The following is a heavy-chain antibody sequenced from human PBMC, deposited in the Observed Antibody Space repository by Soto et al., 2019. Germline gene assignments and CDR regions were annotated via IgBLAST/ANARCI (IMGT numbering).Heavy chain of an antibody. D-gene: IGHD3-3*01. Sequence: LRLSCAASGFTFSSYWMHWVRQAPGKGLVWVSRINSDGSSTSYADSVKGRFTISRDNAMNTLYLQMNSLRAEDTAVYYCARGTAYMYYDFWSGYYGTGPDYGMDVWGQGTTVTVSS. CDR1: GFTFSSYW. V-gene: IGHV3-74*01. J-gene: IGHJ6*02. CDR2: INSDGSST. CDR3: ARGTAYMYYDFWSGYYGTGPDYGMDV.